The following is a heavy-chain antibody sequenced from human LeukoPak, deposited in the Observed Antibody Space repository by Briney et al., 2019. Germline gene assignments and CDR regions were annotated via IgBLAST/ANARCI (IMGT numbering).Heavy chain of an antibody. V-gene: IGHV1-2*02. CDR2: LNPNSGAT. Sequence: ASVKVSCKASGYTFTGYYIHWVRQAPGQGLEWMGWLNPNSGATNVAQKFQGRVTMTRDTSINTAYMEMSSLRSDDTAVYYCARDFQWLVPAEYFQHWGQGTVVTVSS. CDR3: ARDFQWLVPAEYFQH. D-gene: IGHD6-19*01. J-gene: IGHJ1*01. CDR1: GYTFTGYY.